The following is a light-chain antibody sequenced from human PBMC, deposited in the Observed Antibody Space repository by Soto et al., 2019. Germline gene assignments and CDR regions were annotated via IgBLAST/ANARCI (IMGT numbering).Light chain of an antibody. CDR1: SSDVGGYNY. CDR3: SSYTGSSTYV. J-gene: IGLJ1*01. V-gene: IGLV2-14*03. Sequence: ALTQPASVSGSPGQSITISCTGTSSDVGGYNYVSWYQQHPGKAPKIMIYDVSNRPSGVSNRFSGSKSGNTASLTISGLQTEDESESSCSSYTGSSTYVFGTGTKVNVL. CDR2: DVS.